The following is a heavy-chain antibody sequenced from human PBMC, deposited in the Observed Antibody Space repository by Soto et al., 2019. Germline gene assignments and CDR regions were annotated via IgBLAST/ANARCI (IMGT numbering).Heavy chain of an antibody. Sequence: QVQLQESGPGLVKPSETLSLTCAVSGDSISSHYCMWIRQPPGKGLESIGYLYYGRSANYNPSLKGRVTLSVDTSTNQCSLTLSSMTAADTAVYYCALRSMAVVPEYWGQGTLVTVSS. J-gene: IGHJ4*02. CDR1: GDSISSHY. D-gene: IGHD3-22*01. CDR2: LYYGRSA. V-gene: IGHV4-59*11. CDR3: ALRSMAVVPEY.